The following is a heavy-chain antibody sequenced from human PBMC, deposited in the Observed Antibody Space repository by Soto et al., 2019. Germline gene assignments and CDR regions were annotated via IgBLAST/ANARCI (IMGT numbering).Heavy chain of an antibody. CDR3: ATSQKGYNWNYFDH. Sequence: SETLSLTCAVPGGSISGSYYYWAWLRQSPGKGPEWIGSVFYTGFTPYNPSLESRVSVSVDTSKSQFSLKLSAVTAADTAVYYCATSQKGYNWNYFDHWGQGALVTVSS. J-gene: IGHJ4*02. D-gene: IGHD1-20*01. CDR1: GGSISGSYYY. V-gene: IGHV4-39*01. CDR2: VFYTGFT.